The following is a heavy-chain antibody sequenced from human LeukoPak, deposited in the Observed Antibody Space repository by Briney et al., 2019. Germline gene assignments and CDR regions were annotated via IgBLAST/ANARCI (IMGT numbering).Heavy chain of an antibody. V-gene: IGHV1-24*01. CDR2: FDPEDGET. D-gene: IGHD3-16*01. CDR3: ATSVRGGLNAYYFDY. Sequence: ASVKVSCKVSGYTLTELSMHWVRQAPGKGRGGMGGFDPEDGETIYAQKFQGRVTMTEDTSTDTAYMELSSLRSEDTAVYYCATSVRGGLNAYYFDYWGQGTLVTVSS. J-gene: IGHJ4*02. CDR1: GYTLTELS.